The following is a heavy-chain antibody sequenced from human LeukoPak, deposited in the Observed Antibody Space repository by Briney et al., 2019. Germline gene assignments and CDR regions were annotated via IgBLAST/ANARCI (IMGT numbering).Heavy chain of an antibody. Sequence: GGSLRLSCAASGFTFSSYGMHWVRQAPGKGLEWVAVIWYDGSNKYYADSVKGRFTISRDNSKNTLYLQMNSLRAEDTAVYYCATKGRSGYARYWGQGTLVTVSS. CDR3: ATKGRSGYARY. J-gene: IGHJ4*02. V-gene: IGHV3-33*01. D-gene: IGHD5-12*01. CDR2: IWYDGSNK. CDR1: GFTFSSYG.